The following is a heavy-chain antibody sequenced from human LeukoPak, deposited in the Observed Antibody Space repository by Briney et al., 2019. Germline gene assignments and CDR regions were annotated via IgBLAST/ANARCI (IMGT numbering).Heavy chain of an antibody. CDR2: INHSGST. Sequence: SETLSLTCAVYGGSFSGYYWSWIRQPPGKGLEWIGEINHSGSTNYNPSLKSRVTISVDTSKNQFSLKLSSVTAADTAVYYCAREGDGVYYYYGMDVWGQGTTVTVSS. CDR3: AREGDGVYYYYGMDV. V-gene: IGHV4-34*01. CDR1: GGSFSGYY. J-gene: IGHJ6*02. D-gene: IGHD3-10*01.